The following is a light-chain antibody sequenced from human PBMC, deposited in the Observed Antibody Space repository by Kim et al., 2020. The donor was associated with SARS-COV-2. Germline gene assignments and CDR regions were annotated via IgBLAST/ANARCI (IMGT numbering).Light chain of an antibody. J-gene: IGLJ2*01. CDR1: SSNIGRGS. V-gene: IGLV1-44*01. CDR3: ATWDYTLNTVV. Sequence: GQAVTISCSGSSSNIGRGSVNWYQHFPETAPKLVICNSDERPSGVPDRLSGSRSGTSASLAISGLQSDDEAVYYCATWDYTLNTVVFGGGTRLTVL. CDR2: NSD.